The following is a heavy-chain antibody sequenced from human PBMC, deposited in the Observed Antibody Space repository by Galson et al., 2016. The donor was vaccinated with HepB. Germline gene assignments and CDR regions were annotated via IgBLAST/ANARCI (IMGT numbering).Heavy chain of an antibody. D-gene: IGHD3-16*01. CDR2: IIPLFGTS. J-gene: IGHJ4*02. Sequence: SVKVSCKASGGTLTTYPISWVRQAPGQGLEWMGGIIPLFGTSNYAQKFQGRVTMTADASTSTTYMALSSLGSEDTAVYCWERAPWGNRGFYYFDSWGQGTLVTGSS. CDR1: GGTLTTYP. V-gene: IGHV1-69*13. CDR3: ERAPWGNRGFYYFDS.